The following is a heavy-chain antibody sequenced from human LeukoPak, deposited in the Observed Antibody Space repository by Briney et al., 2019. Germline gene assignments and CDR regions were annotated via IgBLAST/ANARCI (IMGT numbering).Heavy chain of an antibody. CDR2: MNRDGSEK. Sequence: GGSLRLSCAASGFTLSNYWMSWVRQAPGKGLEWVAHMNRDGSEKYYVDSIKGRFTISRDNAKNSVYLQMNRLRVEDTAVYYCARDGGVIRFGGQDVWGQGTTVTVS. CDR1: GFTLSNYW. CDR3: ARDGGVIRFGGQDV. D-gene: IGHD3-16*01. J-gene: IGHJ6*02. V-gene: IGHV3-7*01.